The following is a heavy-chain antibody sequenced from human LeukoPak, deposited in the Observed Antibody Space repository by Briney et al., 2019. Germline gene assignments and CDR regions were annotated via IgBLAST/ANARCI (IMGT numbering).Heavy chain of an antibody. CDR2: INPSGGST. CDR3: ARVVLGGYSYGSSHYYYGMDV. V-gene: IGHV1-46*01. Sequence: GASVKVSCKASGYTFTSYYMHWVRQAPGQGLEWMGIINPSGGSTSYAQKFQGRVTMTRDTSTSTVYMGLSSLRSEDTAVYYCARVVLGGYSYGSSHYYYGMDVWGQGTTVTVSS. D-gene: IGHD5-18*01. J-gene: IGHJ6*02. CDR1: GYTFTSYY.